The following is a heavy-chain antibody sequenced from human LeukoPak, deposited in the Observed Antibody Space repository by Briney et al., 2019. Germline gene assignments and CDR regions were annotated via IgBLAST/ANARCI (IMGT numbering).Heavy chain of an antibody. V-gene: IGHV3-23*01. CDR1: GFTFSSYA. J-gene: IGHJ4*02. CDR3: ARGPSYSSSFDF. D-gene: IGHD6-13*01. Sequence: PGGSLRLSCAASGFTFSSYAMGWVRQTPGKGLEWVSIISGSAGTTYYADSVKGRFTISRDNSKNTLNLQMNSLRAEDTAVYYCARGPSYSSSFDFWGQGTLVIVSS. CDR2: ISGSAGTT.